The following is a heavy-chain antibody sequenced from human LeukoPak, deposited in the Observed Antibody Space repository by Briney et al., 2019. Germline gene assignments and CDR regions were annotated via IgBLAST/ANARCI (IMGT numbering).Heavy chain of an antibody. CDR3: ASPSYGSGSYYKFDY. CDR1: GGTFSSYA. V-gene: IGHV1-69*05. CDR2: IIPIFGTA. D-gene: IGHD3-10*01. J-gene: IGHJ4*02. Sequence: GASVKVSCKASGGTFSSYAISWVRQAPGQGLEWMGGIIPIFGTANYAQKFQGRVTITTDESTSRAYMELSSLRSEDTAVYYCASPSYGSGSYYKFDYWGQGTLVTVSS.